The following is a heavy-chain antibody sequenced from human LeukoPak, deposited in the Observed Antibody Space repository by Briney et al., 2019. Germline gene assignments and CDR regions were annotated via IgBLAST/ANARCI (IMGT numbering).Heavy chain of an antibody. CDR3: AKDNGVVIPSLDY. CDR1: GFTFSSYG. J-gene: IGHJ4*02. Sequence: GGSLRLSCAASGFTFSSYGMHWVRQGPGKGLEWVAFIRYDGSNKYYADSVKGRFTISRDSSKNTLCLQMNSLRAEDTAVYYCAKDNGVVIPSLDYWGQGTLVTVSS. CDR2: IRYDGSNK. D-gene: IGHD3-3*01. V-gene: IGHV3-30*02.